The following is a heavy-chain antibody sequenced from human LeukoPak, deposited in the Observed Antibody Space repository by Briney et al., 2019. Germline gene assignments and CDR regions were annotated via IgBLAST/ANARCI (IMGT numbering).Heavy chain of an antibody. J-gene: IGHJ4*02. Sequence: ASVKVSCKASGYTFTGYYMHWVRQAPGQGLEWMGWINPNSGGTNYAQKFQGRVTITADESTSTAYMELRSLGSDETAVYYCARVDLLTGYYFFDYWGQGTLVTVSS. D-gene: IGHD3-9*01. V-gene: IGHV1-2*02. CDR2: INPNSGGT. CDR3: ARVDLLTGYYFFDY. CDR1: GYTFTGYY.